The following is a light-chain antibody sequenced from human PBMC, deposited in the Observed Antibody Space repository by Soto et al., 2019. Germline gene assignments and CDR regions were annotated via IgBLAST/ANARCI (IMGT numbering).Light chain of an antibody. CDR2: EVS. CDR3: SSYAGNYVYV. J-gene: IGLJ1*01. V-gene: IGLV2-14*01. Sequence: QSVLTQPASVSGSPGQSITISCTGTSSDVGGYNYVSWYQQHPGKAPKLMIYEVSNRPSGVSNRFSGSKSGNTASLTISGLQAEDEADYYCSSYAGNYVYVLGSGTKVTVL. CDR1: SSDVGGYNY.